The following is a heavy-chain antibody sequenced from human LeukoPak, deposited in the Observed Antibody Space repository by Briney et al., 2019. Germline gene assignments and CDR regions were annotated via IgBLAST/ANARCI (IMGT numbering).Heavy chain of an antibody. CDR3: ARAPYSSSWYYFDY. D-gene: IGHD6-13*01. CDR2: ISSSSSYT. Sequence: PGRSLRLSCAASGFTFSDYYMSWIRQAPGKGLEWVSYISSSSSYTNYADSVKCRFTISRDNAKNPLYLQMNSLRAEDTAVYYCARAPYSSSWYYFDYWGQGTLVTVSS. CDR1: GFTFSDYY. J-gene: IGHJ4*02. V-gene: IGHV3-11*05.